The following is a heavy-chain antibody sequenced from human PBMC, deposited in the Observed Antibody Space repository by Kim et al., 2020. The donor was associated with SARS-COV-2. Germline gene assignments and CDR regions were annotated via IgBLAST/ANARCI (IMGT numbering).Heavy chain of an antibody. J-gene: IGHJ4*02. Sequence: GGSLRLSCAVSGIPFSDAWFTWVRQAPGKGLEWLGRIKSKSDGGTSDLSAPVKGRFAISRDDSKNTLFLLMNSLRTDDSAVYYCTTVSMLWGQGTRVTVS. D-gene: IGHD2-2*01. V-gene: IGHV3-15*01. CDR3: TTVSML. CDR1: GIPFSDAW. CDR2: IKSKSDGGTS.